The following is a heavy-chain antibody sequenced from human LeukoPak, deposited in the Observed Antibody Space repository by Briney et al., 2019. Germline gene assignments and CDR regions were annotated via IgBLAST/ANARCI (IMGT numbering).Heavy chain of an antibody. D-gene: IGHD2/OR15-2a*01. J-gene: IGHJ3*01. CDR3: ARGNMLSDFFDF. Sequence: TLSLTCTVSGGSISSGGYYWSWIRQHPGKGLEWIGYIYYSGSTYYNPSLKSRVTISVDTSKNQFSLHLSSVTAADTAVYYCARGNMLSDFFDFWGQGTVVTVSS. V-gene: IGHV4-31*03. CDR1: GGSISSGGYY. CDR2: IYYSGST.